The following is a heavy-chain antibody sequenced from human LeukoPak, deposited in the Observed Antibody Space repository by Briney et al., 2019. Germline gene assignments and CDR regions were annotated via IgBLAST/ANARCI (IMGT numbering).Heavy chain of an antibody. CDR2: MNPNSGNT. CDR1: GYTFTSYD. CDR3: ARGLPRYSSSPGDY. Sequence: GASVKVSCKASGYTFTSYDINWVRQATGQGLEWMGWMNPNSGNTGYAQKFQGRVTISRNTSISTAYMELSSLRSEDTAVYYCARGLPRYSSSPGDYWGQGTLVTVSS. J-gene: IGHJ4*02. D-gene: IGHD6-6*01. V-gene: IGHV1-8*03.